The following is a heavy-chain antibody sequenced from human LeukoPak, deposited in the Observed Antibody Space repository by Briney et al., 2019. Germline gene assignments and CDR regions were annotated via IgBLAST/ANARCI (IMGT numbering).Heavy chain of an antibody. V-gene: IGHV5-51*01. D-gene: IGHD6-6*01. CDR1: GHSFTSYW. CDR2: IYPGDSDT. J-gene: IGHJ6*02. CDR3: ARQSSARSSSYGLDV. Sequence: GESLKISCKGSGHSFTSYWIGWVRQMPGKGLEWMGIIYPGDSDTRYSPSFQGQVTISADKSISTAYLQWSSLKASDTAMYYCARQSSARSSSYGLDVWGQGTTVTVSS.